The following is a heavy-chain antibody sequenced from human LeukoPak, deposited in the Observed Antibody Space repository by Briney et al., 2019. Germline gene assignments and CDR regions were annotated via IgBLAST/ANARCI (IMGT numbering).Heavy chain of an antibody. V-gene: IGHV5-51*01. Sequence: GESLKISCKGSGYSFTSYWIGWVRQLPGKGLEWMGIIYPGDSDTRYSPSFQGQVTISADKSISTAYLQWSSLKASDTAMYYCARRLGGGDGDDAFAIWGQGTMVTVSS. CDR1: GYSFTSYW. CDR2: IYPGDSDT. CDR3: ARRLGGGDGDDAFAI. D-gene: IGHD2-21*02. J-gene: IGHJ3*02.